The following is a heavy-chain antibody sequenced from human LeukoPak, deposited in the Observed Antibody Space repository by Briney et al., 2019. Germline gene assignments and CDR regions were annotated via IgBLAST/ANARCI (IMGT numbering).Heavy chain of an antibody. D-gene: IGHD1-1*01. J-gene: IGHJ6*03. CDR3: ARDAPATGMSMDV. CDR2: IKTDGSEK. Sequence: GGSLRLSCADSGFSISSDWMCWVRQAPGTGLEWVANIKTDGSEKQYVDSVKGRFTISRNNAKNSLYLQMNSLRAEDTAIYYCARDAPATGMSMDVWGKGTTVTVSS. CDR1: GFSISSDW. V-gene: IGHV3-7*01.